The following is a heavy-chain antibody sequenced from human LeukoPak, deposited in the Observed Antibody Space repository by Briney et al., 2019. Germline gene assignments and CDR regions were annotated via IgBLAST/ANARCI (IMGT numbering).Heavy chain of an antibody. V-gene: IGHV3-7*03. CDR2: INQDGSEK. J-gene: IGHJ4*02. Sequence: GALRLSSSASGFTFISYWMSWVRQAPGKGLEWVAIINQDGSEKSYVDSVKGRFTISRDNAKNSLYLQMNSLRAEDTAVYYCARVTSGSYDYWGQGTLVTVSS. CDR1: GFTFISYW. D-gene: IGHD1-26*01. CDR3: ARVTSGSYDY.